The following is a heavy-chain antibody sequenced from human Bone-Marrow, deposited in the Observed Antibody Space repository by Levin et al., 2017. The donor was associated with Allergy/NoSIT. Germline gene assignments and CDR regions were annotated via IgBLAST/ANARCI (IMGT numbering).Heavy chain of an antibody. J-gene: IGHJ4*02. D-gene: IGHD1-7*01. CDR2: INPNSGGT. CDR1: GYTFTGYN. V-gene: IGHV1-2*02. Sequence: GESLKISCRASGYTFTGYNIHWVRQAPGQGLEWMGWINPNSGGTNLAQKFQGRVTMTRDTSISTAYMELSRLRSDDTAVYYCAREGTSGHWGQGTLVTVSS. CDR3: AREGTSGH.